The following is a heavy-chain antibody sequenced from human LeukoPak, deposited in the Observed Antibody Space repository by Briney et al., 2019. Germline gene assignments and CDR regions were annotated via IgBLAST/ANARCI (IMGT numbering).Heavy chain of an antibody. CDR1: GYTFTSYY. V-gene: IGHV1-46*01. CDR3: ARDPGYCSGGSCYGGFDY. Sequence: ASVKVSCKASGYTFTSYYMHWVRQAPGQGLEWMGIINPSGGSTSYAQKFQGRVTMTRDTSTSTVCMELSSLRSEDTAVYYCARDPGYCSGGSCYGGFDYWGQGTLVTVSS. D-gene: IGHD2-15*01. J-gene: IGHJ4*02. CDR2: INPSGGST.